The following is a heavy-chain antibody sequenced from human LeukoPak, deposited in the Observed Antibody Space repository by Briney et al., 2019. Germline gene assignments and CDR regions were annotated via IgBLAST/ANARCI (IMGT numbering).Heavy chain of an antibody. CDR1: GFTFSNAW. V-gene: IGHV3-23*01. CDR3: AKAARGYTASSPDS. J-gene: IGHJ4*02. CDR2: ISGSGATP. Sequence: PGGSLRLSCAASGFTFSNAWMTWVRQAPGKGLEWVSVISGSGATPQYADSVRGRFTISRDNSGNMLYLQMSSLGAEDTAIYYCAKAARGYTASSPDSWGQGALVTVSS. D-gene: IGHD2-2*02.